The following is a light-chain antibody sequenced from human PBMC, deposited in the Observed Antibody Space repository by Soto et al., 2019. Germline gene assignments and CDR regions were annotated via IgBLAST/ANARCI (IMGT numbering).Light chain of an antibody. V-gene: IGKV3-15*01. Sequence: EVVMTQSPATLSVSPGERATLSCRASESVSTNLAWYQQRPGQAPRLVIYGASTRATGIPARSSGGGSGTEFTLTISSLQSEDFAVYYCQQYHSWPPITFGQGTRLEIK. CDR1: ESVSTN. CDR3: QQYHSWPPIT. CDR2: GAS. J-gene: IGKJ5*01.